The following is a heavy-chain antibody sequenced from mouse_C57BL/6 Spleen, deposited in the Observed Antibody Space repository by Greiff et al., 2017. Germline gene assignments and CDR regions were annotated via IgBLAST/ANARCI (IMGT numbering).Heavy chain of an antibody. CDR3: ARTYDYSWFAY. V-gene: IGHV1-64*01. Sequence: QVQLQQPGAELVKPGASVKLSCKASGYTFTSYWMHWVKQRPGQGLEWIGMIHPNSGSTNYNEKFKSKATLTLDKSSSTAYMQLSSLISEDSAVYYCARTYDYSWFAYWGQGTLVTVSA. CDR1: GYTFTSYW. D-gene: IGHD2-4*01. J-gene: IGHJ3*01. CDR2: IHPNSGST.